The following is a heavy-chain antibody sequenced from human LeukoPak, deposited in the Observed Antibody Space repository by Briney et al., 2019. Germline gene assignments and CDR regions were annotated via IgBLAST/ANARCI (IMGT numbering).Heavy chain of an antibody. CDR3: ARGPHFDY. Sequence: SETLSLTCAVYGGSFSGYYWSWIRRPPGKGLEWIGEINHSGSTNYNPSLKSRVTISVDTSKNQFSLKLSSVTAADTAVYYCARGPHFDYWGQGTLVTVSS. J-gene: IGHJ4*02. CDR2: INHSGST. CDR1: GGSFSGYY. V-gene: IGHV4-34*01.